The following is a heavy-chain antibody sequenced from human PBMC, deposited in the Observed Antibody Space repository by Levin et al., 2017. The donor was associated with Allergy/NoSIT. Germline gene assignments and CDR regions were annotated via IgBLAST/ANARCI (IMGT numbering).Heavy chain of an antibody. J-gene: IGHJ4*02. Sequence: PGESLKISCEVSGLTFSSYGMNWVRQSPGEGLEWVAIIVSDGSHKYYGDSVKGRFTISRDNSKNTVYLDMNSLRPEDTAVYYCAAKGDFDYWGQGTLVTVSS. CDR1: GLTFSSYG. CDR3: AAKGDFDY. D-gene: IGHD3-16*01. CDR2: IVSDGSHK. V-gene: IGHV3-30*02.